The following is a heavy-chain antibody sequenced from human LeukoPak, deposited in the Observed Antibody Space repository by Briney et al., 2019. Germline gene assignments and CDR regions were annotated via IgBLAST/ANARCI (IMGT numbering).Heavy chain of an antibody. CDR3: ARSTGHTSGWSFDH. J-gene: IGHJ4*02. CDR2: IYHRGST. Sequence: PSETLSLTCTVSGGSISSGGYYWSWIRQPPGKGLEWIGYIYHRGSTYYNPSLKSRVTISVDRSKNQFSLKLSSVTAADTAVYYCARSTGHTSGWSFDHWGQGTLVTVSS. D-gene: IGHD6-19*01. V-gene: IGHV4-30-2*01. CDR1: GGSISSGGYY.